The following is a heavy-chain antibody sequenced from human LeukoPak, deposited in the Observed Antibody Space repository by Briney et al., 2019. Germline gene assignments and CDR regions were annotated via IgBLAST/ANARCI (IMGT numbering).Heavy chain of an antibody. CDR1: GFTFSSYG. V-gene: IGHV3-74*01. Sequence: GRSLRLSCAASGFTFSSYGMHWVRQTPGQGLVWVCRINTAGSTVYADPVKGRFTISRDNAKNMVYLQMNSLRTEDTAVYYCASFRDADNWGRGTMVTVSS. CDR2: INTAGST. CDR3: ASFRDADN. D-gene: IGHD2-21*01. J-gene: IGHJ3*01.